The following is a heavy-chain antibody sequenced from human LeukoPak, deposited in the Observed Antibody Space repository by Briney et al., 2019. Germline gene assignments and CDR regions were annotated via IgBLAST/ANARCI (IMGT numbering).Heavy chain of an antibody. CDR3: TTCLQRGSSSAREIYYYYYYMDV. D-gene: IGHD6-6*01. CDR2: IKSKTDGGTT. J-gene: IGHJ6*03. V-gene: IGHV3-15*01. Sequence: PGGSLRLSCAASGFTFSNAWMSWVRQAPGKGLEWVGRIKSKTDGGTTDYAAPVKGRFTISRDDSKNTLYLQMNSLKTEDTAVYYCTTCLQRGSSSAREIYYYYYYMDVWGKGTTVTVSS. CDR1: GFTFSNAW.